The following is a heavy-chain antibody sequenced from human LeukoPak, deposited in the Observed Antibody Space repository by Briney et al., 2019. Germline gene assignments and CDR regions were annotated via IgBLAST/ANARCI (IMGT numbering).Heavy chain of an antibody. CDR2: IWSDGSSK. CDR1: GFTFSSYG. Sequence: GGSLRLSCAASGFTFSSYGMHWVRQAPGKGLEWVAVIWSDGSSKHYADSVKGRFTISRDNSKNTLYLQMNSLRAEDTAVYYCARGQSPSYYDMDVWGQGTTVSVSS. V-gene: IGHV3-33*01. D-gene: IGHD6-19*01. CDR3: ARGQSPSYYDMDV. J-gene: IGHJ6*02.